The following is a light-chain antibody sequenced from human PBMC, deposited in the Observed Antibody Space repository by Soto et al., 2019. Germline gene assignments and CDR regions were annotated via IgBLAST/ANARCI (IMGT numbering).Light chain of an antibody. Sequence: DMQMPQSPSSLCSYVGASVTITCRASQSISRYLSWYKQKPGKAPKLLIYAKSSLQSGVPSRFSVSGSGTDFTLTLRSLQPEEFATEDCPQSNTYPVLGQGARLELK. CDR3: PQSNTYPV. J-gene: IGKJ5*01. CDR1: QSISRY. V-gene: IGKV1-39*01. CDR2: AKS.